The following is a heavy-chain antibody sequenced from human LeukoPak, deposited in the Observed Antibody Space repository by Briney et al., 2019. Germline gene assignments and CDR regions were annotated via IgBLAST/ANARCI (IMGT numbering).Heavy chain of an antibody. D-gene: IGHD5-18*01. J-gene: IGHJ4*02. CDR3: ARDRSPAPGRSYGRGHFDY. CDR2: ISWNSGSI. Sequence: PGGSLRLSCAASGLTFDDYATHSVRQAPGKGLEWVSGISWNSGSIGYADSVKGRFTISRVNAKNSLYLQMNSLRSDDTAVYYCARDRSPAPGRSYGRGHFDYWGQGTLVTVSS. CDR1: GLTFDDYA. V-gene: IGHV3-9*01.